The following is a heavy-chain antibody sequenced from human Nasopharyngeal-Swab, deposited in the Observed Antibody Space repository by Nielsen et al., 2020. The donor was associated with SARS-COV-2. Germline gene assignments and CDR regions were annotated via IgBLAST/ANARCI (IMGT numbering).Heavy chain of an antibody. J-gene: IGHJ4*02. Sequence: SETLSLTCTVSGGSITRYYWSWIRQPPGKGLEWVAYSHYSGSTNYNPSLKSRVTMSVDTSKRQFSLMLTSVTAADTAVYYCARGFDYWGQGTLVTVSS. CDR2: SHYSGST. CDR1: GGSITRYY. V-gene: IGHV4-59*08. CDR3: ARGFDY.